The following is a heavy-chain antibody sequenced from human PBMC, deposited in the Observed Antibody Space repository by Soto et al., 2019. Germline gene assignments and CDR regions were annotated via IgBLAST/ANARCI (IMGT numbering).Heavy chain of an antibody. CDR1: GDTFGFYT. D-gene: IGHD3-10*01. CDR2: VNPIVSMS. Sequence: GASVKVSCKASGDTFGFYTINWVRQAPGLGLEWMGRVNPIVSMSNYAQKFQGRVTITADKSTNTAYMQLSSLRSEDTAIYYCAASYGSGSRAFDYWGQGALVTVSS. J-gene: IGHJ4*02. V-gene: IGHV1-69*02. CDR3: AASYGSGSRAFDY.